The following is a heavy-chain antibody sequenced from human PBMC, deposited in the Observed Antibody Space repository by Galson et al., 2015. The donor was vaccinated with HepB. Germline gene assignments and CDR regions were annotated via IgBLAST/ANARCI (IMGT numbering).Heavy chain of an antibody. V-gene: IGHV1-69*13. J-gene: IGHJ4*02. CDR2: IIPIFGIA. Sequence: SVKVSCKASGGTFSSYAISWVRQAPGQGLEWMGGIIPIFGIANYAQKFQGRVTITADESTSTAYMELSSLRSEDTAVYYCARGQGYDILTGYYPFDYWGQGTLVTVSS. CDR1: GGTFSSYA. CDR3: ARGQGYDILTGYYPFDY. D-gene: IGHD3-9*01.